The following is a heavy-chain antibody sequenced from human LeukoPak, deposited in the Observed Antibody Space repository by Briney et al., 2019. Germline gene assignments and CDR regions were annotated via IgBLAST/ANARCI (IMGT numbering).Heavy chain of an antibody. CDR1: GFNFGGNG. J-gene: IGHJ6*02. D-gene: IGHD3-9*01. CDR3: AREYFDV. CDR2: MWNDGRT. V-gene: IGHV3-33*01. Sequence: GRALRLSCAASGFNFGGNGMQWVRQAPGKGLEWLAAMWNDGRTFYRDSVKGRFIMSRDISKNTLYLQMDSLRGEDTGIYYCAREYFDVWGQGTTVGVSS.